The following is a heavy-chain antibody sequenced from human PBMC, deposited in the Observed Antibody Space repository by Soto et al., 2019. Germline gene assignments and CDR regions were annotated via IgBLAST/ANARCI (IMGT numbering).Heavy chain of an antibody. J-gene: IGHJ4*02. Sequence: QVQLQESGPGLVKPSETLSLTCTVSGGSISYNSWSWIRQPPGKGLQWIGYIYYSGSTNYNPSLKXRXTXXVDTSKNQFSLKLSSVTAADTAVYYCASQSGSYDYWGQGTLVTVSS. D-gene: IGHD1-26*01. CDR3: ASQSGSYDY. CDR1: GGSISYNS. V-gene: IGHV4-59*01. CDR2: IYYSGST.